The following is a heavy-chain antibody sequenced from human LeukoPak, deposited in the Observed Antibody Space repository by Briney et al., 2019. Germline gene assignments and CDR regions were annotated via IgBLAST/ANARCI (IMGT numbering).Heavy chain of an antibody. D-gene: IGHD3-10*01. CDR3: AKDRPVLLWFGESTDHFDY. CDR1: AFTFSDYY. J-gene: IGHJ4*02. V-gene: IGHV3-11*04. CDR2: ISGSGTTI. Sequence: PGGSLRLSCTASAFTFSDYYMSWIRQAPGKGLEWVSYISGSGTTIYYADSVKGRFTISRDNAKNTLYLQMNGLRAEDTAVYYCAKDRPVLLWFGESTDHFDYWGQGTLVTVSS.